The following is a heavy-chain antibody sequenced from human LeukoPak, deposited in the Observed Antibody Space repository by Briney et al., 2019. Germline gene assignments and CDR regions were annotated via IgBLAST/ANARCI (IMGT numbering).Heavy chain of an antibody. CDR3: AKDRDYGEYYFYMGV. V-gene: IGHV3-30*18. J-gene: IGHJ6*03. CDR1: RFTFSSYG. CDR2: ISLDGSNK. D-gene: IGHD4-17*01. Sequence: GRSLRLSCAASRFTFSSYGMHWVRQAPGKGLEWVAVISLDGSNKYYADSVKGRFTISRDNSKNTPYLQMNSLRAEDTAVYYCAKDRDYGEYYFYMGVWGKGTTVTVSS.